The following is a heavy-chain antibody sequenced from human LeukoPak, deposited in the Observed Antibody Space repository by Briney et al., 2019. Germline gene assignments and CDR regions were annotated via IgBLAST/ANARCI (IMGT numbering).Heavy chain of an antibody. CDR3: AKEKRGSYYFDY. J-gene: IGHJ4*02. CDR2: ISWDGIST. V-gene: IGHV3-43*01. D-gene: IGHD1-26*01. Sequence: GGSLILSCAASGFTFDDYTMHWVRQAPGKGLEWVSVISWDGISTHYADSVKGRFTISRDNSKNSLYLQMNSLRTEDTALYYCAKEKRGSYYFDYWGQGTLVTVSS. CDR1: GFTFDDYT.